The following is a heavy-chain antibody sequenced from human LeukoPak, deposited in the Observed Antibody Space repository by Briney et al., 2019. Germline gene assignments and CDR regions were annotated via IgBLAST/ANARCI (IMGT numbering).Heavy chain of an antibody. CDR1: GYIFTSYW. CDR2: IYPGDSDT. CDR3: ARLPYSGSSHFDY. J-gene: IGHJ4*02. V-gene: IGHV5-51*01. Sequence: GASLEISWKGSGYIFTSYWIGWVRQLPGKGLEWMGIIYPGDSDTRYSPSFQGQVTISADKSISTAYLQWSSLKASDTAMYYCARLPYSGSSHFDYWGQGALVTVSS. D-gene: IGHD1-26*01.